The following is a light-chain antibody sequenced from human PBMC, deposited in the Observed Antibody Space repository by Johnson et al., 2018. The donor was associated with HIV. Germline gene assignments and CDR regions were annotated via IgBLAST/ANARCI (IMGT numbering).Light chain of an antibody. J-gene: IGLJ1*01. CDR3: GTWDSSLSAL. CDR2: DNN. V-gene: IGLV1-51*01. CDR1: SSNIGNNY. Sequence: QSILTQPPSVSAAPGQKVTISCSGSSSNIGNNYVSWYQQLPGTAPKLLIYDNNKRPSGIPDRFSGSKSGTSATLGITGLQTRDEADYYCGTWDSSLSALFGTGNKVPVL.